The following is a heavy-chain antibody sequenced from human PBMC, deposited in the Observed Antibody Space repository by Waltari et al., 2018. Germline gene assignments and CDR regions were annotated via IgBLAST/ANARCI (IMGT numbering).Heavy chain of an antibody. CDR1: GFTVSSNY. D-gene: IGHD1-7*01. V-gene: IGHV3-66*01. CDR3: ARGYNWNYWGAFDI. Sequence: EVQLVESGGGLVQPGGSLRLSCAASGFTVSSNYMSWVRRAPGKGLEWVSVIYSGCSTYYADSVKGRFTISRDNSKNTLYLQMNSLRAEDTAVYYCARGYNWNYWGAFDIWGQGTMVTVSS. J-gene: IGHJ3*02. CDR2: IYSGCST.